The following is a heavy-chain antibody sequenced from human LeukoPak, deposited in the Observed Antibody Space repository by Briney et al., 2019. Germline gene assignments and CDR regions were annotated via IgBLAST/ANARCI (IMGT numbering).Heavy chain of an antibody. CDR2: IYSGGGT. CDR1: GLTVSSNY. D-gene: IGHD5-18*01. V-gene: IGHV3-53*05. Sequence: GGSLRLSCAASGLTVSSNYMTWVRQAPGKGLEWVSFIYSGGGTKYADSVKGRFTISRVNPKNTLYLQMNSLRPEDTAMYYCALGVSGYTYGWNYWGQGTLVTVSS. CDR3: ALGVSGYTYGWNY. J-gene: IGHJ4*02.